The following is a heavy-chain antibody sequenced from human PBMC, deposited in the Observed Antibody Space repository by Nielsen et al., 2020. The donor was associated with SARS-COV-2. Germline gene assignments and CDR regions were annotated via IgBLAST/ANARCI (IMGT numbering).Heavy chain of an antibody. CDR3: AALYCGGDCYIYYYGMDV. CDR2: INWNGGST. D-gene: IGHD2-21*02. Sequence: GGSLRLSCAASGFTFDDYGMSWVRQAPGKGLEWVSGINWNGGSTGYADSVKGRFTISRDNAKNSLYLQMNSLRAEDTAVYYCAALYCGGDCYIYYYGMDVWGQGTTVTVSS. J-gene: IGHJ6*02. V-gene: IGHV3-20*04. CDR1: GFTFDDYG.